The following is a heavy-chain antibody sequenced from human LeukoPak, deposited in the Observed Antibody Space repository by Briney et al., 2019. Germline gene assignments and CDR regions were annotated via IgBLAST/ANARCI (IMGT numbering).Heavy chain of an antibody. D-gene: IGHD3-16*01. J-gene: IGHJ6*01. CDR2: INHNRKVI. CDR3: ARGGGLDG. Sequence: GGSLRLSCAASGFTFSSYWMNCARQAPGEALEWVASINHNRKVIDYVYSVTGPLTISRDNGKISLYLQRTNLRAEDTAVYFCARGGGLDGGGQGATVTAS. CDR1: GFTFSSYW. V-gene: IGHV3-7*03.